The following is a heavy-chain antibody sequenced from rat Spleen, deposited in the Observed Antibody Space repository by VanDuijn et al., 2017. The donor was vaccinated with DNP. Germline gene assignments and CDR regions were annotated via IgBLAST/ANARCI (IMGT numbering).Heavy chain of an antibody. D-gene: IGHD1-3*01. J-gene: IGHJ2*01. CDR3: ATHYGSFDY. CDR2: ISYDGSRT. CDR1: GFTFSDYA. V-gene: IGHV5S10*01. Sequence: EVQLVESGGGLVKPGRSLKLSCAASGFTFSDYAMAWVRQAPKKGLEWVATISYDGSRTYYRDSVKGRFTISRDNAENTLSLQLDSLRSGDTAPYYCATHYGSFDYWGQGVMVTVSS.